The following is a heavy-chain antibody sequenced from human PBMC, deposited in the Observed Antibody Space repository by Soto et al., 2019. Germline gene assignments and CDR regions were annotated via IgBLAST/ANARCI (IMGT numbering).Heavy chain of an antibody. D-gene: IGHD2-15*01. CDR1: GGTFSSYA. CDR3: ARDLVPYY. J-gene: IGHJ4*02. CDR2: IIPSTGTT. V-gene: IGHV1-69*11. Sequence: GASVKVSCKASGGTFSSYAISWVRQAPGQGLEWMAIIIPSTGTTNYAQKFQGRVTMSGDESTSTVYMELSRLRSEDTAVYYCARDLVPYYWGQGAPVTVSS.